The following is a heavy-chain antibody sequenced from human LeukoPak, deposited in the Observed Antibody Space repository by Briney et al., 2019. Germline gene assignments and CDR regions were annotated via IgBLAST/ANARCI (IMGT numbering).Heavy chain of an antibody. CDR1: GFTVSSNY. CDR2: ISASGGST. J-gene: IGHJ6*03. V-gene: IGHV3-23*01. D-gene: IGHD6-19*01. Sequence: PGGSLRLSCAASGFTVSSNYMNWVRQAPGKGLEWVSVISASGGSTYYADSVKGRFTISRDNSKNTLYLLMNSLRAEDTALYYCAKGGIAVTSTSVYYYMDVWGKGTTVTISS. CDR3: AKGGIAVTSTSVYYYMDV.